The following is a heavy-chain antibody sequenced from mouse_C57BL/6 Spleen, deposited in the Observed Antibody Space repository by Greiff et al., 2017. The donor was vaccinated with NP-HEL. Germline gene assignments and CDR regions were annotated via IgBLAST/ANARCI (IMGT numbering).Heavy chain of an antibody. CDR1: GYTFTSYW. Sequence: QVQLQQPGTELVKPGASVKLSCKASGYTFTSYWMHWVKQRPGQGLEWIGNINPSNGGTNYNEKFKSKATLTVDKSSSTASMQLSSLTSEDSAVYYCARSIYDGPAWFAYWGQGTLVTVSA. V-gene: IGHV1-53*01. CDR3: ARSIYDGPAWFAY. D-gene: IGHD2-3*01. CDR2: INPSNGGT. J-gene: IGHJ3*01.